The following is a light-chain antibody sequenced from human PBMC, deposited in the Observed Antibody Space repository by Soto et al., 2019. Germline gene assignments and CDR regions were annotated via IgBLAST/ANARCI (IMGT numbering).Light chain of an antibody. CDR3: RSYACSNDYV. V-gene: IGLV2-8*01. Sequence: QSALTQPPSASGSPGQSVTISCTGTSSDVGGYNYVSWYQQHPGKAHKIMIYEVSKRPSGVADRFSGSKSGTTASLTVSGLQSEDEADYYCRSYACSNDYVFGTWTTVTVL. J-gene: IGLJ1*01. CDR2: EVS. CDR1: SSDVGGYNY.